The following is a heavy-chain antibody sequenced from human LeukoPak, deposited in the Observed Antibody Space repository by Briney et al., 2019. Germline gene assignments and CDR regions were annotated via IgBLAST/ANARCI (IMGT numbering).Heavy chain of an antibody. CDR2: ISYDGSNK. D-gene: IGHD3-22*01. CDR3: AKDHYYYDSSGTPDY. CDR1: GFTFSSYG. V-gene: IGHV3-30*18. J-gene: IGHJ4*02. Sequence: GGSLRLSCAASGFTFSSYGMHWVRQAPGKGLEWVAVISYDGSNKYYADSVKGRFTFSRDNSKNTLYLQMNSLRAEDTAVYYCAKDHYYYDSSGTPDYWGQGTLVTVSS.